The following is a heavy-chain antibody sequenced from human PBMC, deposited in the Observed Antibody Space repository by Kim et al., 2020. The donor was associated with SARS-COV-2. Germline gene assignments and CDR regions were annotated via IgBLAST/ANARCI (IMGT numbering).Heavy chain of an antibody. Sequence: GGSLRLSCAASGITFSSYGMHWVRQAPGKGLEWVAVISYDGSNKNYADSVKGRFTISRDNYKNTLYLQMNSLRDEDTAVYYCAKDLKMRHGSGWY. CDR1: GITFSSYG. V-gene: IGHV3-30*18. D-gene: IGHD6-19*01. CDR3: AKDLKMRHGSGWY. CDR2: ISYDGSNK. J-gene: IGHJ2*01.